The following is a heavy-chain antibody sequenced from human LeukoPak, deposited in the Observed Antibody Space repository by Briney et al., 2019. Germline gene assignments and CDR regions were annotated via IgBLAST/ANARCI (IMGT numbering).Heavy chain of an antibody. Sequence: SETLSLTCTVSGGSISNSSYYWGWIRRSPGKGLEWIGSIYYSGSTYYNLSLKSRVTISVDTSKNQFSLKVNSVTAADTAVYYCAGSAWAPYWGQGTLVTVSS. V-gene: IGHV4-39*01. D-gene: IGHD1-26*01. CDR3: AGSAWAPY. J-gene: IGHJ4*02. CDR1: GGSISNSSYY. CDR2: IYYSGST.